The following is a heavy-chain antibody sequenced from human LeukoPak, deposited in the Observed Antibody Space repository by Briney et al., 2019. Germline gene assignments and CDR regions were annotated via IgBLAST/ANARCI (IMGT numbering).Heavy chain of an antibody. CDR3: ARGGNSGWRTPNDDY. Sequence: GASVKVSCKASGYTFGAYYMYWVRQAPGQGLEWMGWIRPNSGGTNYTQKFQGRVTMTTDTSTSTAYMELRSLRSDDTAVYYCARGGNSGWRTPNDDYWGQGTLVTVSS. J-gene: IGHJ4*02. V-gene: IGHV1-2*02. CDR2: IRPNSGGT. CDR1: GYTFGAYY. D-gene: IGHD6-19*01.